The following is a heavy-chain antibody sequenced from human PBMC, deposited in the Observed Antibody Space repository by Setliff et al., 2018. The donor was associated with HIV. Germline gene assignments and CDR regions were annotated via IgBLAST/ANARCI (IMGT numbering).Heavy chain of an antibody. Sequence: GGSLRLSCAASGFTFSNYWMHWVRQAPGKGLEWVSRINSDGGISEHADAVKGRLTISRDNARNTLYLEMNSLRVEDTAVYYCVRVAGFSGSWFGYWGQGTLVTVSS. CDR3: VRVAGFSGSWFGY. J-gene: IGHJ4*02. CDR2: INSDGGIS. CDR1: GFTFSNYW. V-gene: IGHV3-74*03. D-gene: IGHD6-13*01.